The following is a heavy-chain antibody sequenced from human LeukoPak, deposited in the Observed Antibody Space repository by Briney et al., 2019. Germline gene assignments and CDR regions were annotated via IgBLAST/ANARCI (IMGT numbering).Heavy chain of an antibody. J-gene: IGHJ4*02. Sequence: SVKVSCKASGGTFSSYAISWVRQAPGQGLEWMGGIIPIFGTANYAQKFQERVTITRDMSTSTAYMELSSLRSEDTAVYYCAAVSVSSIEYYFDYWGQGILVTVSS. CDR2: IIPIFGTA. D-gene: IGHD3-16*01. CDR1: GGTFSSYA. CDR3: AAVSVSSIEYYFDY. V-gene: IGHV1-69*05.